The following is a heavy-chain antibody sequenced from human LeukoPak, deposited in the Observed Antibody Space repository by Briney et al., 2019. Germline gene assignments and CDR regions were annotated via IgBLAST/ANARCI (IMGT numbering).Heavy chain of an antibody. CDR3: AKGSRSNGYYIDY. V-gene: IGHV3-23*01. J-gene: IGHJ4*02. CDR2: ISGSGGST. Sequence: GGSLRLSCAASGFTFSDYAMTWVRQAPGKGLEWVSAISGSGGSTYYADSVKGRFTISRDNSKNTGYLQLNSLRAEDTAVYYCAKGSRSNGYYIDYWGQGTLVTVSS. D-gene: IGHD6-6*01. CDR1: GFTFSDYA.